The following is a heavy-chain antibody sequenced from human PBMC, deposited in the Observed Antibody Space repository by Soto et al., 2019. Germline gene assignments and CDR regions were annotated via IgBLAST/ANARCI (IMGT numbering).Heavy chain of an antibody. CDR3: ARGGGGGLFEH. V-gene: IGHV3-11*06. CDR2: ISPKSTYR. Sequence: PGGSLRLSRATSGVPFSAYYMSWIRQAPGKGLEWLSHISPKSTYRNYADSVKGRFTISRDNTKSSLFLQMNSLGVEDTAVYYCARGGGGGLFEHWGQGVLVTVYS. D-gene: IGHD2-21*01. CDR1: GVPFSAYY. J-gene: IGHJ4*02.